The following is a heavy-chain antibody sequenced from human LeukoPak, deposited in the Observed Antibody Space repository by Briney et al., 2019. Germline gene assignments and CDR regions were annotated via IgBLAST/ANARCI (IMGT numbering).Heavy chain of an antibody. CDR1: GFTFNNYA. J-gene: IGHJ5*01. V-gene: IGHV3-23*01. Sequence: GGSLRLSCAASGFTFNNYAMSWVRQAPGKGLEWVSAISASGGTTYYADSVKGRFTISRDNSESTLFLQMNSLRAEDTAVYYCAKEPREYCSSTSCPNWFDSWGQGTLVTVSS. CDR3: AKEPREYCSSTSCPNWFDS. D-gene: IGHD2-2*01. CDR2: ISASGGTT.